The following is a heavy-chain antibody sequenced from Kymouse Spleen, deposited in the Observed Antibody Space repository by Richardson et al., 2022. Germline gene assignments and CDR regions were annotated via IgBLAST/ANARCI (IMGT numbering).Heavy chain of an antibody. J-gene: IGHJ4*02. CDR3: ARGGYYGSGSYGNYFDY. CDR1: GGSISSSNW. D-gene: IGHD3-10*01. V-gene: IGHV4-4*02. Sequence: QVQLQESGPGLVKPSGTLSLTCAVSGGSISSSNWWSWVRQPPGKGLEWIGEIYHSGSTNYNPSLKSRVTISVDKSKNQFSLKLSSVTAADTAVYYCARGGYYGSGSYGNYFDYWGQGTLVTVSS. CDR2: IYHSGST.